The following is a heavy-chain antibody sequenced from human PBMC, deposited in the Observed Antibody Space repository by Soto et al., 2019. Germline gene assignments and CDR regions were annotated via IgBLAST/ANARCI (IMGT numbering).Heavy chain of an antibody. D-gene: IGHD4-17*01. V-gene: IGHV3-23*01. CDR1: GFTFSSYA. CDR2: ISGSGGST. CDR3: AKGSFVDYVGGYDY. Sequence: QPGGSLRLSCAASGFTFSSYAMSWVRQAPGKGLEWVSAISGSGGSTYYADSVKGRFTISRDNSKNTLYLQMNSLRAEDTAVYYCAKGSFVDYVGGYDYWGQGTLVTVSS. J-gene: IGHJ4*02.